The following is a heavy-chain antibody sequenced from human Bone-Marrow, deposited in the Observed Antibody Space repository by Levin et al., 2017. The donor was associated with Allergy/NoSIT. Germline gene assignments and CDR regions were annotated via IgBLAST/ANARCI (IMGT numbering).Heavy chain of an antibody. V-gene: IGHV3-13*04. Sequence: GESLKISCAASGFTFSSYDMHWVRQATGRGLEWVSAIGTAADSYYSGSVKGRFTVSRDNAKNSFYLQMNSLRAGDTAVYYCARVALPRYCTSTSCSDSGYYFDFWGQGTLVTVSS. CDR1: GFTFSSYD. D-gene: IGHD2-2*01. CDR2: IGTAADS. CDR3: ARVALPRYCTSTSCSDSGYYFDF. J-gene: IGHJ4*02.